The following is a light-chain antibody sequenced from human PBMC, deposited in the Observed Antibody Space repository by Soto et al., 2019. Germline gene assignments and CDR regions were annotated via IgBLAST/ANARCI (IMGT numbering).Light chain of an antibody. CDR1: QSVGDY. Sequence: IVVKQSPATLSLSTRKRATLSCRASQSVGDYLAWYRQNPGQAPRLLIYDASTRATGIPARFSGSGSGTDFTLTISSLQPEDFAPYCCLHARSYPWTFGQGTRLEI. CDR2: DAS. V-gene: IGKV3-11*01. J-gene: IGKJ5*01. CDR3: LHARSYPWT.